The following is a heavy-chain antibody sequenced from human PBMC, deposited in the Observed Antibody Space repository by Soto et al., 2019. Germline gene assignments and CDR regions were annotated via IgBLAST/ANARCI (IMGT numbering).Heavy chain of an antibody. D-gene: IGHD3-10*01. CDR3: ARVAGHRGVYFGDY. V-gene: IGHV1-18*01. CDR1: GYTFTSYD. CDR2: INSYNGDT. Sequence: QVPLVQSGAEAKKPGASVTVSCKTSGYTFTSYDITWVRQAPGQGLEWMGWINSYNGDTNYAQKVQGRVTMTADTSTSTAYMELRSLRSDDTAVYYCARVAGHRGVYFGDYWGPGTLVTVSS. J-gene: IGHJ4*02.